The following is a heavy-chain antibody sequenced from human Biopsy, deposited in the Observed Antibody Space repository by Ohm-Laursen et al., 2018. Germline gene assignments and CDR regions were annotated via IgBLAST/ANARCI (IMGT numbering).Heavy chain of an antibody. CDR1: GYSMSTYY. Sequence: SETLSLTCSVSGYSMSTYYWSWIRQPPGKGLEWIGYIYYSGSTNYNPSLKSRVTISVDTSKNQFSLKVISVTAADTAVYYCERLTGDPSYWGQGILVTVSS. J-gene: IGHJ4*02. CDR3: ERLTGDPSY. CDR2: IYYSGST. V-gene: IGHV4-59*01. D-gene: IGHD7-27*01.